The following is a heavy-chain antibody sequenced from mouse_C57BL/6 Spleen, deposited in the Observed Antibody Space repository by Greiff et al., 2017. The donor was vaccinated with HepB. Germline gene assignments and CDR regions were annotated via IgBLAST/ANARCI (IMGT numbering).Heavy chain of an antibody. V-gene: IGHV3-6*01. J-gene: IGHJ1*03. Sequence: EVQLQESGPGLVKPSQSLSLTCSVTGYSITSGYYWNWIRQFPGNKLEWMGYISYDGSNNYNPSLKNRISITRDTSKNQFFLKLNSVTTEDTATYYCAREGYYSNYDWYFDVWGTGTTVTVSS. D-gene: IGHD2-5*01. CDR1: GYSITSGYY. CDR2: ISYDGSN. CDR3: AREGYYSNYDWYFDV.